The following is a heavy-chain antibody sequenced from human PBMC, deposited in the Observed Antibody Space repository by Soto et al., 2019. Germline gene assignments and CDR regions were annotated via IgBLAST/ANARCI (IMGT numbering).Heavy chain of an antibody. CDR3: AREEYCSGGSCLNWFDP. Sequence: QVQLVQSGAEVKKPGSSVKVSCKASGGTFSSYAISWVRQAPGQGLEWMGGIIPIFGTANCAQKFQGRVTITADESTSTAYMELSSLRSEDTAVYYCAREEYCSGGSCLNWFDPWGQGTLVTVSS. V-gene: IGHV1-69*01. CDR2: IIPIFGTA. CDR1: GGTFSSYA. D-gene: IGHD2-15*01. J-gene: IGHJ5*02.